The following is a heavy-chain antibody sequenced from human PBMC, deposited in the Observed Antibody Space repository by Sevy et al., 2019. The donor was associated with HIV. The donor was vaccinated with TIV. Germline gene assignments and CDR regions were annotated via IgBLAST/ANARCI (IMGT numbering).Heavy chain of an antibody. V-gene: IGHV5-51*01. J-gene: IGHJ5*02. CDR1: GYSFTSYW. Sequence: GESLKISCKGSGYSFTSYWIGWVRQMLGKGLEWMGIIYPGDSDTRYSPSFQGQVTISADKSISTAYLQWSSLKASDTAMYYCARLPIVVVTAIPGGWFDPWGQGTLVTVSS. CDR3: ARLPIVVVTAIPGGWFDP. D-gene: IGHD2-21*02. CDR2: IYPGDSDT.